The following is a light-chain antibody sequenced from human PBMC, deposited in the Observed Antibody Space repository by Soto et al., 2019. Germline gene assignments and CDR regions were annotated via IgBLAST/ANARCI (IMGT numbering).Light chain of an antibody. J-gene: IGLJ3*02. CDR1: NSDVGSYDL. CDR2: EGT. Sequence: QSALTQPASVSGSPRQSITISCAGTNSDVGSYDLVSWYQQHPGKAPKLILYEGTKRPAGVSFRFSGSKSGNTASLTISGLKTEDEADYFCCAYAGNSTWLFGGGTKLTVL. V-gene: IGLV2-23*01. CDR3: CAYAGNSTWL.